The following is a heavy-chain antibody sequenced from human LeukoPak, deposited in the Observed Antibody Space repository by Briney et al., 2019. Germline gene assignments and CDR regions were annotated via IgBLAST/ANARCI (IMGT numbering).Heavy chain of an antibody. Sequence: GGSLRLSCAASGFNFSDYSMSWIRQAPGKGLQWLAYISKTGRGIEYAESVRGRFTISRDNSKNTLYLQMNSLRAEDTAVYYCARDLAAAGGDFDYWGQGTLVTVSS. CDR3: ARDLAAAGGDFDY. CDR2: ISKTGRGI. D-gene: IGHD6-13*01. CDR1: GFNFSDYS. V-gene: IGHV3-11*04. J-gene: IGHJ4*02.